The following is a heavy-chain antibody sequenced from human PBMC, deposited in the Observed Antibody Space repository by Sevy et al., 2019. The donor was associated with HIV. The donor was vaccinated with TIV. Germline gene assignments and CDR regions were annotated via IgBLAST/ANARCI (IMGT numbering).Heavy chain of an antibody. Sequence: GGSLRLSCAASGFTFSLYVIHWVRQAPGRGLEWVAVISSDGSNEYYADSVKGRFTISRDNSKNTLYLQMNSLRAEDTALYFCARDLPSAETFPFYYYGMDVWGQGTTVTVSS. CDR1: GFTFSLYV. V-gene: IGHV3-30*03. J-gene: IGHJ6*02. CDR2: ISSDGSNE. CDR3: ARDLPSAETFPFYYYGMDV.